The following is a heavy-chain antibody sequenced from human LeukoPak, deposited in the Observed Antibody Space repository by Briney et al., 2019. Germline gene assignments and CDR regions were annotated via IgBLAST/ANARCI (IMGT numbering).Heavy chain of an antibody. J-gene: IGHJ4*02. D-gene: IGHD3-22*01. V-gene: IGHV3-30*02. CDR1: GFTFSSYG. CDR2: IRYDGSNK. Sequence: GGSLRLSCAASGFTFSSYGMHWVRQAPGKGLEWVAIIRYDGSNKYYADSVKGRFTISRDNSKNTLYLQMNSLRAEDTAVYYCAKAAYYDSSGYYDYFDYWGQGTLVTVSS. CDR3: AKAAYYDSSGYYDYFDY.